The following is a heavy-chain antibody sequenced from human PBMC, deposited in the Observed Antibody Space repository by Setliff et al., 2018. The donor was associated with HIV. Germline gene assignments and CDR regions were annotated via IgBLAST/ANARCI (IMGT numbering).Heavy chain of an antibody. V-gene: IGHV1-2*02. CDR1: GYSFPDYG. D-gene: IGHD2-15*01. Sequence: ASVKVSCKASGYSFPDYGISWVRQAPGQGLEWMGWINPKSDGTNYAQKFQGRVTMTRDTSISTAYMELSSLRSEDTAVYYCARVRYCSGGSCYGGEYWFDPWGQGTLVTVSS. J-gene: IGHJ5*02. CDR2: INPKSDGT. CDR3: ARVRYCSGGSCYGGEYWFDP.